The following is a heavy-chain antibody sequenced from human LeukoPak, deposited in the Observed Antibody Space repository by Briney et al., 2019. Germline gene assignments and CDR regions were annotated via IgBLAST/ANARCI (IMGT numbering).Heavy chain of an antibody. Sequence: GGSLRLSCTASGFTFGDYAMAWFRQAPGKGLDWVGFIRSKTYGGTAEYAASVKDRFTISRDDSRGIAYLQMNSLKAEDTAIYYCIRAVEMAKIGRLEAFDIWGQGTIVTVSS. CDR1: GFTFGDYA. CDR2: IRSKTYGGTA. V-gene: IGHV3-49*03. J-gene: IGHJ3*02. CDR3: IRAVEMAKIGRLEAFDI. D-gene: IGHD5-24*01.